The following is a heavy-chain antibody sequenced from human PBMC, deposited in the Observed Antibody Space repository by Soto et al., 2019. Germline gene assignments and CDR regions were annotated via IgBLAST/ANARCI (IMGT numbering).Heavy chain of an antibody. CDR1: GYTFTSYA. J-gene: IGHJ4*02. Sequence: ASVKVSCKASGYTFTSYAMHWVRQAPGQRLEWMGWINAGIGDTEYSEKFQGRVTITRDTSASTAYMELSSLRSEDTAVYYCARDFSMVVVPPGYGGQGPLVTFSS. CDR3: ARDFSMVVVPPGY. CDR2: INAGIGDT. D-gene: IGHD2-15*01. V-gene: IGHV1-3*01.